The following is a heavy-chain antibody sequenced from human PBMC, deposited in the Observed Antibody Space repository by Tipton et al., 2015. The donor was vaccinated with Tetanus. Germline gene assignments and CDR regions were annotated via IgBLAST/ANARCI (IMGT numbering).Heavy chain of an antibody. V-gene: IGHV4-59*01. CDR3: ARETSYYYDSSGYFSTTFRGFVD. J-gene: IGHJ4*02. CDR1: GGSISSYY. CDR2: IYYSGGT. D-gene: IGHD3-22*01. Sequence: TLSLTCTVSGGSISSYYWSWIRQPPGKGLEWIGYIYYSGGTNYNPSLKSRVTISVDTSKNQFSLKLSSVTAADTAVYYCARETSYYYDSSGYFSTTFRGFVDWGQGTLVTVAS.